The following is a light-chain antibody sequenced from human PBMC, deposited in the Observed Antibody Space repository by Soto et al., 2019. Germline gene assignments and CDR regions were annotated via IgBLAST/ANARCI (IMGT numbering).Light chain of an antibody. V-gene: IGKV3-11*01. CDR1: QSVGSY. J-gene: IGKJ3*01. Sequence: ESVLTQSPATLSLSPGERVSLSCRASQSVGSYFAWYQQKPGQPPRLLINDASKRALDIPARFSGSGSGTAFNLTISSLEPEDFAVYYCQQRSHWPSFTFGPRTTVDV. CDR2: DAS. CDR3: QQRSHWPSFT.